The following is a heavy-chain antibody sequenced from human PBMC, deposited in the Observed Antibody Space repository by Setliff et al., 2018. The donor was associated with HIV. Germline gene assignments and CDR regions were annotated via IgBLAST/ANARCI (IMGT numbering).Heavy chain of an antibody. J-gene: IGHJ4*02. CDR1: GDSISSNTFY. CDR3: ARDWDTAMVELDY. D-gene: IGHD5-18*01. Sequence: SETLSLTCTVSGDSISSNTFYWGWIRQPPGKGLEWIGSIYYSGSTYYNPSLKSRVTISVDTSKNQFSLKLTSVTAADTAVNYCARDWDTAMVELDYWGQGTLVTVSS. CDR2: IYYSGST. V-gene: IGHV4-39*07.